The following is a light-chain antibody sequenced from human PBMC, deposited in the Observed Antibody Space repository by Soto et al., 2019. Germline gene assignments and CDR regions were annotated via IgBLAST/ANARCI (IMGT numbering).Light chain of an antibody. CDR1: QSVSSN. CDR2: GAS. J-gene: IGKJ5*01. CDR3: KQYNNWPPIT. Sequence: EIVMTQSPATLSVSPGERATLSCRASQSVSSNLAWYQQKPVQAPRLLIYGASTRATGIPARFSGSESGTEFTITISSLQSEDFAVYYCKQYNNWPPITFGHGTRLEIK. V-gene: IGKV3-15*01.